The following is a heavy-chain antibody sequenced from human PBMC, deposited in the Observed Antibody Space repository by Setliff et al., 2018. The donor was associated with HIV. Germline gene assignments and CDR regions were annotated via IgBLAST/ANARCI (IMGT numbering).Heavy chain of an antibody. CDR1: GFTVSSKY. CDR2: IYSGGST. V-gene: IGHV3-66*01. J-gene: IGHJ6*03. CDR3: ARDPGYGPFGVLTRKGPGYYYYYMDV. Sequence: GGSLRLSCAASGFTVSSKYMNWVRQAPGKGLEWVSVIYSGGSTYYAGSVKGRFTISRDNSKNTLYLQMNSLRVEDTAVYYCARDPGYGPFGVLTRKGPGYYYYYMDVWGKGTTVTVSS. D-gene: IGHD3-3*01.